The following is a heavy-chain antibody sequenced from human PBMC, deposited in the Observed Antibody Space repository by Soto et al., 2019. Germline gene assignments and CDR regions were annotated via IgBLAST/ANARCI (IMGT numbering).Heavy chain of an antibody. CDR1: GFTFSTYA. Sequence: EVQLLESGGGLVQPGGSPRLSCAGSGFTFSTYAMNWVRQAPGKGLEWASDISASGNSPYYADSVKGRFTISRDNSKNTLYLQMNGLRADDTAVYYCAEGGGSSGRPRGGFDYWGQGTLVTVS. J-gene: IGHJ4*02. D-gene: IGHD6-19*01. CDR2: ISASGNSP. V-gene: IGHV3-23*01. CDR3: AEGGGSSGRPRGGFDY.